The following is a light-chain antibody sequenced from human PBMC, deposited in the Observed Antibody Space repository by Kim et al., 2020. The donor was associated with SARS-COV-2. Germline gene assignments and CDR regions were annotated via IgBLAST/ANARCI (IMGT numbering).Light chain of an antibody. Sequence: ITSSCTGTSSDVGGYKYVSWYQQHPGKAPKLVIYEVSNRPSGVSNRFSGSKSGNTASLTISGLQAEDEADYYCSSYIRGSTNYVFGTGTKVTVL. CDR2: EVS. CDR3: SSYIRGSTNYV. CDR1: SSDVGGYKY. J-gene: IGLJ1*01. V-gene: IGLV2-14*01.